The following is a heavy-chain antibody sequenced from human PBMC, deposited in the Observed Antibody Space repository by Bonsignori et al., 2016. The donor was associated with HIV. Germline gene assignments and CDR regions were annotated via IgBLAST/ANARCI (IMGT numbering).Heavy chain of an antibody. D-gene: IGHD2-15*01. J-gene: IGHJ3*02. CDR3: ARIQVKGYAFDI. V-gene: IGHV1-69*16. CDR1: GGTFNTHT. Sequence: QVHLVQSGAEVKKPGSSVRVSCKASGGTFNTHTFIWVRQAPGQGLEWMGGTLPILASPNYAQNLKGRLTITADESTSTVHMDLSSLRSDDTAVYYCARIQVKGYAFDIWGQGTMVTVSS. CDR2: TLPILASP.